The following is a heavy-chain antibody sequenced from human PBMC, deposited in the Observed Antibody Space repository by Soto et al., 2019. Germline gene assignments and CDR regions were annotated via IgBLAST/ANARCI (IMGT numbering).Heavy chain of an antibody. V-gene: IGHV4-39*01. J-gene: IGHJ4*02. CDR3: ARHEAGRYFDS. Sequence: PSETLSLTCTVSRGSISSGTNYWAWIRQPPGKGLEWIANIYYSGSTFYNPSLKSRVTISLDTSKNQFSLKLRSVTAADTAVYYCARHEAGRYFDSWGQGTQVTVSS. CDR2: IYYSGST. D-gene: IGHD6-25*01. CDR1: RGSISSGTNY.